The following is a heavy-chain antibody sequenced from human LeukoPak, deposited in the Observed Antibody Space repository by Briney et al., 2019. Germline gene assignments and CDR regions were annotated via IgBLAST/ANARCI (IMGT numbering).Heavy chain of an antibody. CDR2: INEDGSVK. Sequence: GGSLRLSCAASGFTFTSYWMTWVRQAPGKGLEWLTNINEDGSVKHYVDSVRGRFTISRDNAKSSLYLQMNSLRAEDTAVYYCARDRYYYDSSGYNPAFDIWGQGTMVTVSS. V-gene: IGHV3-7*01. CDR1: GFTFTSYW. J-gene: IGHJ3*02. D-gene: IGHD3-22*01. CDR3: ARDRYYYDSSGYNPAFDI.